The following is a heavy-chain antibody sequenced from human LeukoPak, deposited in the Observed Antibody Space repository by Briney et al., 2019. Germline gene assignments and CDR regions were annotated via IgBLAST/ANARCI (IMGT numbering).Heavy chain of an antibody. CDR3: AKAPLRFLDHYYYIDV. Sequence: GGSLRLPCATSGFHFTNYAMSWVRQAPGKGLEWASALSGSGSSTYYANSVKGRFTISRDTSNNTLYLQMSSLRVEDTALYYCAKAPLRFLDHYYYIDVWGKGTTVTV. CDR1: GFHFTNYA. D-gene: IGHD4-17*01. V-gene: IGHV3-23*01. CDR2: LSGSGSST. J-gene: IGHJ6*03.